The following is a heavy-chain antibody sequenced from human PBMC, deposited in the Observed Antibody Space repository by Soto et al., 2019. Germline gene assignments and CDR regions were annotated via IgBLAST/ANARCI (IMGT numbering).Heavy chain of an antibody. J-gene: IGHJ4*02. CDR1: GFTFSSYA. Sequence: GSLRLSCAASGFTFSSYAMSWVRQAPGKGLEWVSAISGSGGSTYYADSVKGRFTISRDNSKNTLYLQMNSLRAEDTAVYYCAKDATAITMIVVVITPFGYWGQGTLVTVSS. CDR3: AKDATAITMIVVVITPFGY. V-gene: IGHV3-23*01. CDR2: ISGSGGST. D-gene: IGHD3-22*01.